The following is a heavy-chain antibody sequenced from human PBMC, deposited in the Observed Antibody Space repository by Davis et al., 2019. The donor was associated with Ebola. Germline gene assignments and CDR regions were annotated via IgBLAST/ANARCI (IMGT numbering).Heavy chain of an antibody. CDR2: IKQDGSEK. J-gene: IGHJ4*02. CDR1: GFTFSSYW. V-gene: IGHV3-7*01. CDR3: ATTVCSDASCFFYAC. Sequence: GESLKISCAASGFTFSSYWMSWVRQAPGKGLEWVANIKQDGSEKYYVDSVKGRFTISRDNAKNSLYLQMSSLRAEDTAVYYCATTVCSDASCFFYACWGQGTLVTVSS. D-gene: IGHD2-15*01.